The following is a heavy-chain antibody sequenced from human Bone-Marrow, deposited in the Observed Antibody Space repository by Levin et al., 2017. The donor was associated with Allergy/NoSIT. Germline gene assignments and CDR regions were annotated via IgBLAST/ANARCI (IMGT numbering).Heavy chain of an antibody. J-gene: IGHJ3*02. V-gene: IGHV4-39*01. CDR2: IYYSGST. Sequence: SQTLSLTCTVSGGSISSSSYYWGWIRQPPGKGLEWIGSIYYSGSTYYNPSLKSRVTISVGTSKNQFSLKLSSVTAADTAVYYCARQQQLVRSAFDIWGQGTMVTVSS. CDR3: ARQQQLVRSAFDI. CDR1: GGSISSSSYY. D-gene: IGHD6-13*01.